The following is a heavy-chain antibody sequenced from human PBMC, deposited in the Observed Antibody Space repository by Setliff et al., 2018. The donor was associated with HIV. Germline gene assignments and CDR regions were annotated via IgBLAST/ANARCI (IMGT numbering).Heavy chain of an antibody. V-gene: IGHV3-48*01. J-gene: IGHJ6*02. CDR1: GFSFSDYN. Sequence: GGSLRLSCEASGFSFSDYNMNWVRQAPGKGLEWVSYISFASGIIYYADSVKGRFTISRDNSKNTLYLQMNSLRAEDTAVYYCAKDWKVWFGELSQDYYYGMDVWGQGTTVTVSS. D-gene: IGHD3-10*01. CDR2: ISFASGII. CDR3: AKDWKVWFGELSQDYYYGMDV.